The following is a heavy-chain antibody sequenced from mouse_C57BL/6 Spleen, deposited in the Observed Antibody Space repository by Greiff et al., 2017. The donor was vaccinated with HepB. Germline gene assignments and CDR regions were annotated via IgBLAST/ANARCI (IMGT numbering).Heavy chain of an antibody. CDR2: IWRGGST. CDR1: GFSLTSYG. Sequence: VMLVESGPGLVQPSQRLSITCTVSGFSLTSYGVHWVRQSPGKGLEWLGVIWRGGSTDYNAAFMSRLSITKDNSKSQVFFKMNSLQADDTAIYYCAIDYGSIRCFDVWGTGTTVTVSS. CDR3: AIDYGSIRCFDV. V-gene: IGHV2-5*01. D-gene: IGHD1-1*01. J-gene: IGHJ1*03.